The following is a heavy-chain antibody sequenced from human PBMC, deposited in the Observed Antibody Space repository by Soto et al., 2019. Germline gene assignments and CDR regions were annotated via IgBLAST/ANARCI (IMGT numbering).Heavy chain of an antibody. CDR1: GGTFSSYA. J-gene: IGHJ6*02. CDR2: IIPIFGTA. V-gene: IGHV1-69*01. CDR3: ARSQGGSSSLDIYYYYYYGMDV. Sequence: QVQLVQSGAEVKKPGSSVKVSCKAPGGTFSSYAISWVRQAPGQGLEWMGGIIPIFGTAKYAQKFQGRVTITAGESTSTGYVELSSLRSEDTAVYHCARSQGGSSSLDIYYYYYYGMDVWGQGTTVAVSS. D-gene: IGHD2-15*01.